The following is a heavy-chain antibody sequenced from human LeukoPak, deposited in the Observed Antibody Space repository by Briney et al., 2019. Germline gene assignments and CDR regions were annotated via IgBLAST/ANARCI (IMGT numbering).Heavy chain of an antibody. Sequence: GGSLRLSCAASGFTFSSYWMHWVRHAPGKGLVWVSRINSDGSSTSYADPVKGRFTISRDNSKNTLNLQMNSLRAEDTAVYYCAKDPTHYRVWDYYETIGLSYWGQGTLVTVSS. CDR2: INSDGSST. CDR3: AKDPTHYRVWDYYETIGLSY. V-gene: IGHV3-74*01. D-gene: IGHD3-22*01. J-gene: IGHJ4*02. CDR1: GFTFSSYW.